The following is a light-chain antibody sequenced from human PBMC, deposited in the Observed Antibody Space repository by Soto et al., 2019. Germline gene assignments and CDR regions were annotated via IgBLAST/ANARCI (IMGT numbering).Light chain of an antibody. J-gene: IGLJ1*01. CDR2: EVS. CDR3: SSYTGSTLV. CDR1: SSDVGTYNL. V-gene: IGLV2-14*02. Sequence: QSALTQPASVSGSPGQSITISCTGTSSDVGTYNLVSWYQQHPGEAPKLIIYEVSNRPSGVSNRFSGSKSGNTASLTISGLQAEDEGHYYCSSYTGSTLVFGTGTKLTVL.